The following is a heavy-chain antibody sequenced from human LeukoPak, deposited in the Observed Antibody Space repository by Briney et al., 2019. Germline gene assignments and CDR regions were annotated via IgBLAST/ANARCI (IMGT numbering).Heavy chain of an antibody. CDR1: GFTFSSYS. CDR2: ISSSSYI. V-gene: IGHV3-21*01. D-gene: IGHD3-9*01. Sequence: GGSLRLSCAASGFTFSSYSMNWVRRAPGKGLEWVSSISSSSYIYYADSVKGRFTISRDNAKNSLYLQMNSLRAEDTAVYYCARDRGDILTGYRGDWGQGTLVTVSS. CDR3: ARDRGDILTGYRGD. J-gene: IGHJ4*02.